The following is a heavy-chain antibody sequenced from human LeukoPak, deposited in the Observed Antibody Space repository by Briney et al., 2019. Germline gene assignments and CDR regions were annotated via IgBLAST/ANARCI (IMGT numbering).Heavy chain of an antibody. D-gene: IGHD6-19*01. Sequence: GGSLRLSCAASGFTFSDYYMSWIRQAPGKGLEWVSYIGSSGRTIYYADSVKGRFAISRDNAKNSLYLQMNSLRAEDTAVYYCARDGKAVAVAFDIWGQGTMVTVSS. J-gene: IGHJ3*02. V-gene: IGHV3-11*04. CDR2: IGSSGRTI. CDR1: GFTFSDYY. CDR3: ARDGKAVAVAFDI.